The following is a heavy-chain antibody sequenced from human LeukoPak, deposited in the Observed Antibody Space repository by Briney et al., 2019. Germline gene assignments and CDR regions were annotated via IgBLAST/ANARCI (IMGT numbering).Heavy chain of an antibody. Sequence: GGSLRLSCAASGFTFNSYSMNWVRQAPGKGLEWISYISSSSSNKDYADSVKGRFTISRDNAENSLSLQMNSLRGEDTAVYYCARGESASAWLIEYWGQGTLLTVSS. D-gene: IGHD6-19*01. CDR3: ARGESASAWLIEY. CDR1: GFTFNSYS. J-gene: IGHJ4*02. V-gene: IGHV3-48*01. CDR2: ISSSSSNK.